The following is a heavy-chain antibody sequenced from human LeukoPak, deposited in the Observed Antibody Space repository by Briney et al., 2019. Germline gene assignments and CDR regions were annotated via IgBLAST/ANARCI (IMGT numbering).Heavy chain of an antibody. Sequence: GRSLRLSWAAAGFTFSIYSMSWVRHAAGKWLEWVSYISSSSTIYYADAVKGRFTISRDNAKNSLYLKMNSLRAEDTAVYYCAIEEGYSYGSFDYWGEGTLVTVSP. V-gene: IGHV3-48*01. CDR3: AIEEGYSYGSFDY. J-gene: IGHJ4*02. CDR1: GFTFSIYS. D-gene: IGHD5-18*01. CDR2: ISSSSTI.